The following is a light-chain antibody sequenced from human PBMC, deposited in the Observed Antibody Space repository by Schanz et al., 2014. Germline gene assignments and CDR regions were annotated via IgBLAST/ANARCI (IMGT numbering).Light chain of an antibody. Sequence: DIQMTQSPSTLSASVEDRVTITCRASQSISSWLAWYQQKPGQAPKLLIYDASNLESGVPSRFSGSGSGTEFTLAISSLQPDDFATYYCQQYDSYSTFGQGTKVEFK. V-gene: IGKV1-5*01. J-gene: IGKJ1*01. CDR3: QQYDSYST. CDR1: QSISSW. CDR2: DAS.